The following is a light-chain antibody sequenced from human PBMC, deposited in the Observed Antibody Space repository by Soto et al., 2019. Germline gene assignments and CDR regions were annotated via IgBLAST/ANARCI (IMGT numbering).Light chain of an antibody. V-gene: IGLV2-11*01. CDR3: CSYAGSYDWA. Sequence: QSALTEPRLVSRSPGQTVTISCTGTSSDVGGYNYVSWYQQHPGKAPKVLIYEVTKRPSGVPDRFSGSKSGNTASLTISGLQAEDESDYYCCSYAGSYDWAFGGGTKLTVL. CDR1: SSDVGGYNY. CDR2: EVT. J-gene: IGLJ3*02.